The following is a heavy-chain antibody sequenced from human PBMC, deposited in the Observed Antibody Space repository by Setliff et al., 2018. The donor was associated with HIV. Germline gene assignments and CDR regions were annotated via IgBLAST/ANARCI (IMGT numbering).Heavy chain of an antibody. V-gene: IGHV3-33*01. CDR3: ARGKSTITTNSFDY. CDR1: GFTFSNYG. Sequence: GGSLRLSCAASGFTFSNYGMHWVRQAPGKGLEWVAVIWYDGSNKFYADFVKGRFTISRDNSEDTLFLQMNTLRAEDTAVYYCARGKSTITTNSFDYWGQGTLVTVSS. J-gene: IGHJ4*02. CDR2: IWYDGSNK. D-gene: IGHD4-4*01.